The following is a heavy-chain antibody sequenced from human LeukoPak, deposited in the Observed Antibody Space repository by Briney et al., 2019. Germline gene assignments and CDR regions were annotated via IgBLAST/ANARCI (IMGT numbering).Heavy chain of an antibody. CDR1: GGSISSYY. J-gene: IGHJ6*02. CDR2: IYYSGST. CDR3: AGGRIQLWLHFYGMDV. Sequence: SETLSLTCTVSGGSISSYYWSWIRQPPGKGLEWIGYIYYSGSTNYNPSLKSRVTISVDTSKNQFSLKLSSVTAADTAVYYCAGGRIQLWLHFYGMDVWGQGTTVTVSS. D-gene: IGHD5-18*01. V-gene: IGHV4-59*12.